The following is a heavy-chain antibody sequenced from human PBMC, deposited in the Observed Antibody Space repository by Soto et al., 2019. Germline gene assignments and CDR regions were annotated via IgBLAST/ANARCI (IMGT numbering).Heavy chain of an antibody. J-gene: IGHJ3*02. Sequence: ASVKVSCNASGYTFTSYDINLVRQATGQGLEWMGWMNPNSGNTGYAQKFQGRVTMTRNTSISTAYMELSSLRSEDTAVYYCARQYSGYDFRDAFDIWGQGTMVTVSS. V-gene: IGHV1-8*01. CDR1: GYTFTSYD. CDR3: ARQYSGYDFRDAFDI. CDR2: MNPNSGNT. D-gene: IGHD5-12*01.